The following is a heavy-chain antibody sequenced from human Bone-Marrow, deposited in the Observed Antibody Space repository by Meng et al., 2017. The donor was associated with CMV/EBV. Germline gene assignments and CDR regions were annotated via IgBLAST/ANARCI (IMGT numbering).Heavy chain of an antibody. J-gene: IGHJ4*02. CDR1: GFTFSSYE. CDR2: ISSSGSTI. V-gene: IGHV3-48*03. CDR3: ARAQALQWVRSKGVFDY. Sequence: GESLKISCAASGFTFSSYEMNWVRQAPGKGLEWVSYISSSGSTIYYADSVKGRFTISRDNAKNSLYLQMNSLRAEDTAVYYCARAQALQWVRSKGVFDYWGQGTLVTVSS. D-gene: IGHD5-12*01.